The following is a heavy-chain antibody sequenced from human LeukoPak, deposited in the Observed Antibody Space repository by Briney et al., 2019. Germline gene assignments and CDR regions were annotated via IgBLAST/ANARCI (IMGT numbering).Heavy chain of an antibody. J-gene: IGHJ6*03. D-gene: IGHD2-15*01. CDR2: IYTSGST. V-gene: IGHV4-4*07. Sequence: SETLSLTCTVSGGSISSYYWSWIRQPAGKGLEWIGRIYTSGSTNYNPSLKSRVTMSVDTSKNQISLKLSSVTAADTAVYYCARDSSYCSGGSCYSHYYYMDVWGKGTTVTVSS. CDR3: ARDSSYCSGGSCYSHYYYMDV. CDR1: GGSISSYY.